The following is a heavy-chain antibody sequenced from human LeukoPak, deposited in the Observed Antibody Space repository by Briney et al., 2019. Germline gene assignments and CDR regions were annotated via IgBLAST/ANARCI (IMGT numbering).Heavy chain of an antibody. V-gene: IGHV1-2*02. J-gene: IGHJ4*02. CDR3: ARDKPAEAALDF. CDR2: INPNSGGT. CDR1: GYTFTGYY. Sequence: GASVKVSCKASGYTFTGYYIRWVRQAPGQGLEWMGWINPNSGGTNYAQKFQGRVTMTRDRSINTAYMDLRSLTYDDTAVYYCARDKPAEAALDFWGQGTLVTVSS.